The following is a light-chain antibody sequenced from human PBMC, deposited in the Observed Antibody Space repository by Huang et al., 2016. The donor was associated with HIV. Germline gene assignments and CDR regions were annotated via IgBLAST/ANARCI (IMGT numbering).Light chain of an antibody. CDR1: QTILHTSNNANY. J-gene: IGKJ3*01. CDR2: LAS. CDR3: QQYYTTPRT. V-gene: IGKV4-1*01. Sequence: IMMTQSPDYLPVSLGARAAIKCKSSQTILHTSNNANYLAWYQQRPGQPPKLLIYLASRRASGVPDRFSGGGSGTDFTLTINGLQPEDVAVYYCQQYYTTPRTFGPGTKVDIK.